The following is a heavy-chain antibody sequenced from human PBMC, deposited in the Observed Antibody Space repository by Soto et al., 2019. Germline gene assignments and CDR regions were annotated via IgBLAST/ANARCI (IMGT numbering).Heavy chain of an antibody. V-gene: IGHV4-30-4*01. CDR3: ARRWGRSFDY. Sequence: PSETLSLTCTVSGGSLSSGDYYWSWIRQPPGKGLEWIGYIYYSGSTYYNPSLKSRVTISVDTSKNQFSLKLSSVTAADTAVYYCARRWGRSFDYWGQGTLVTVPS. D-gene: IGHD2-15*01. CDR2: IYYSGST. CDR1: GGSLSSGDYY. J-gene: IGHJ4*02.